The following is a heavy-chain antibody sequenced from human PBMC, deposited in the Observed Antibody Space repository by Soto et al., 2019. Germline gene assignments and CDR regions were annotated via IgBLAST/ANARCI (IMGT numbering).Heavy chain of an antibody. J-gene: IGHJ6*02. V-gene: IGHV1-46*01. CDR1: GYTFTTYY. CDR3: ARDNSGIFYGMDV. Sequence: ASVKVSCKASGYTFTTYYMHWVRQAPGQGLEWMGIINPSGGSTTYAQKFQGRVTMTRDTSTSTVYMELSSLRSEGTVVYYCARDNSGIFYGMDVWGQGTTVTVSS. D-gene: IGHD1-26*01. CDR2: INPSGGST.